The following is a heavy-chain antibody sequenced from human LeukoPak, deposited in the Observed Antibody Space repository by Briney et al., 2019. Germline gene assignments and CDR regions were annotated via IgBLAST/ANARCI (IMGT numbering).Heavy chain of an antibody. D-gene: IGHD6-13*01. J-gene: IGHJ4*02. CDR1: GYTFTGYY. CDR2: INPNSGGT. V-gene: IGHV1-2*06. Sequence: ASVKVSCKASGYTFTGYYMHWVRQALGQGLEWMGRINPNSGGTNYAQKFQGRVTMTRDTSISTAYMELSRLRSDDTAVYYCARDLTRIAAAGTGYWGQGTLVTVSS. CDR3: ARDLTRIAAAGTGY.